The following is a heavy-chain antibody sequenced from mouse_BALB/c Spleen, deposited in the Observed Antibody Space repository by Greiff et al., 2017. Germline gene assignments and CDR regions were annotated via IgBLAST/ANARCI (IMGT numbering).Heavy chain of an antibody. CDR3: ARTTTAY. D-gene: IGHD2-12*01. Sequence: EVQLQQSGAELVRSGASVKLSCTASGFNIKDYYMHWVKQRPEQGLEWIGWIDPENGDTEYAPKFQGKATMTADTSSNTAYLQLSSLTSEDTAVYYCARTTTAYWGQGTLVTVSA. J-gene: IGHJ3*01. V-gene: IGHV14-4*02. CDR1: GFNIKDYY. CDR2: IDPENGDT.